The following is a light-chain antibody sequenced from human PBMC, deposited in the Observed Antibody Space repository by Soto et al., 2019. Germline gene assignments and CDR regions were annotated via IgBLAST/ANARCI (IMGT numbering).Light chain of an antibody. CDR3: QSYDSTLSARYV. J-gene: IGLJ1*01. V-gene: IGLV2-14*01. CDR1: SSDVGSYNY. Sequence: QSVLTQPASVSGSPGQSITISCTGTSSDVGSYNYVSWYQQHPGKAPKVIIYEVSNRPSGVSDRFSGSKSGNTASLTISGLQAEDEADYYCQSYDSTLSARYVFGTGTKVTVL. CDR2: EVS.